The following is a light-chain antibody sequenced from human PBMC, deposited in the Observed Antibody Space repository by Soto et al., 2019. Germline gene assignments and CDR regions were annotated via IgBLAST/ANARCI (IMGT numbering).Light chain of an antibody. CDR2: STS. Sequence: IQMTQSPSSLSASVGDRVTITCRASQSLSNYLNWYQQQPGKAPKLLIYSTSSLQSGVPSRFSGSGSGTDFTLTISSLQPEDFATYYCQQSYSSPFTFGPGTKVDIK. CDR3: QQSYSSPFT. J-gene: IGKJ3*01. V-gene: IGKV1-39*01. CDR1: QSLSNY.